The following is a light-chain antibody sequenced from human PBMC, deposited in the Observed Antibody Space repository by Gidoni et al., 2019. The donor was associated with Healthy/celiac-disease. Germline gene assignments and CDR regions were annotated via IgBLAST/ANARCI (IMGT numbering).Light chain of an antibody. J-gene: IGKJ3*01. CDR1: QSVSSY. V-gene: IGKV3-11*01. CDR2: DAS. CDR3: QQRSNWPLGFT. Sequence: EIVLTQSPATLSLSPGERATLSCRASQSVSSYLAWYQQKPGQAPRLLIYDASNRATGIPARFSGSGSGTDFTLTISSLEPEDFAVYYCQQRSNWPLGFTFGPXTKVDIK.